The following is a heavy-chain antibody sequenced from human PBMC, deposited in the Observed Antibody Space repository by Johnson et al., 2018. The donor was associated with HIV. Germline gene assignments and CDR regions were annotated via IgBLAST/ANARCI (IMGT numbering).Heavy chain of an antibody. Sequence: VQLVESGGDLVQTGGSLRLSCVGSGFTFSTNWMHWVRQAPGKGLVWVSRINSDGRSTSYADSVKGRFTISRDNSKNTLYLQMNSLRAEDTAVNYCAKDRMGATNAKAIDIWGQGTMVTVSA. V-gene: IGHV3-74*03. CDR1: GFTFSTNW. CDR2: INSDGRST. D-gene: IGHD5-12*01. J-gene: IGHJ3*02. CDR3: AKDRMGATNAKAIDI.